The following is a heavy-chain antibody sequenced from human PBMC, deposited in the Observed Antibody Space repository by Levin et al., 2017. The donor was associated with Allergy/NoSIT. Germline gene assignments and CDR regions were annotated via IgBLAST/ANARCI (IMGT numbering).Heavy chain of an antibody. D-gene: IGHD3-3*01. J-gene: IGHJ4*02. CDR1: GFTFDDYT. CDR2: ISWDGGST. Sequence: GASVKVSCAASGFTFDDYTMHWVRQAPGKGLEWVSLISWDGGSTYYADSVKGRFTISRDNSKNSLYLQMNSLRTEDTALYYCAKALRFLEWLLDYWGQGTLVTVSS. CDR3: AKALRFLEWLLDY. V-gene: IGHV3-43*01.